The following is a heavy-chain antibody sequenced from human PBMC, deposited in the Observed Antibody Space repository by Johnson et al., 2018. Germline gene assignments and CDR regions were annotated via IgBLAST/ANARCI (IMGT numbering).Heavy chain of an antibody. CDR1: GGSISPYY. D-gene: IGHD2-21*01. Sequence: QVQLQESGPGLVKPSETLSLTCTVSGGSISPYYWSWIRQPPGKRLEWMGYIYYSGSTNYNPSLKGRVTMSVDTSENPFSLRLSSVTAEDTAVYYCARAGGDSPWVLFQHWGQGTLVTVSS. J-gene: IGHJ1*01. V-gene: IGHV4-59*01. CDR2: IYYSGST. CDR3: ARAGGDSPWVLFQH.